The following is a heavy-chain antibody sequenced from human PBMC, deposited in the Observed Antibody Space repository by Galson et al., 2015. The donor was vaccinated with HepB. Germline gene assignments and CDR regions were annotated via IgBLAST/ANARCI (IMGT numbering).Heavy chain of an antibody. Sequence: SLRLSCAASGFTFGDYAMSWFRQAPGKGLEWVGFIRSKAYGGTTEYAASVKGRFTISRDDSKSIAYLQMNSLKTEDTAMYYCARRWGIAVAGTDAFDIWGQGTMVTVSS. CDR3: ARRWGIAVAGTDAFDI. CDR1: GFTFGDYA. V-gene: IGHV3-49*03. D-gene: IGHD6-19*01. CDR2: IRSKAYGGTT. J-gene: IGHJ3*02.